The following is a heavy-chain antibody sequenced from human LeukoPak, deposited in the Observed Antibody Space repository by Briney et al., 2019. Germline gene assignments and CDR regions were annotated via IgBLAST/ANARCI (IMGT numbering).Heavy chain of an antibody. Sequence: SETPSLTCTVSGSSISSYYWSWIRQPPGKGLEWIGYIYYSGSTNYNPSLKSRVTISVDTSKNQFSLKLSSVTAADTAVYYCASRGDTAYFDYWGQGTLVTVSS. J-gene: IGHJ4*02. CDR1: GSSISSYY. D-gene: IGHD2-21*01. CDR3: ASRGDTAYFDY. CDR2: IYYSGST. V-gene: IGHV4-59*01.